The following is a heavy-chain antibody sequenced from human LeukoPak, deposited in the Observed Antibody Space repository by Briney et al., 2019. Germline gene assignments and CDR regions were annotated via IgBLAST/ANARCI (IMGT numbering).Heavy chain of an antibody. V-gene: IGHV3-11*01. Sequence: GGPLRLSCGVGGFTLSDYYISWIRQAPGKGLKWVSDISSRDGTIHFADSVRGRFTISWGNAKNSLYLQMNSLRVDDTAVYYCSTSPSWGVWGKGTTVTVSS. CDR2: ISSRDGTI. CDR3: STSPSWGV. CDR1: GFTLSDYY. J-gene: IGHJ6*04. D-gene: IGHD3-16*01.